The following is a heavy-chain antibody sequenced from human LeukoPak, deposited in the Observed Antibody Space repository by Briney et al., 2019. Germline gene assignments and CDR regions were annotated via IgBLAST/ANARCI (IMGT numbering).Heavy chain of an antibody. J-gene: IGHJ4*02. V-gene: IGHV3-53*01. CDR3: ARDYPSFDY. CDR1: GFTFSDYF. Sequence: PGGSLRLSCAASGFTFSDYFMSWVRQAPGKGLEWVTVIYSDGTTYFADSVKGRFTISRDNSKNTLYLHMNSLRVEDTAVYYCARDYPSFDYWGQGTLVTVSS. CDR2: IYSDGTT.